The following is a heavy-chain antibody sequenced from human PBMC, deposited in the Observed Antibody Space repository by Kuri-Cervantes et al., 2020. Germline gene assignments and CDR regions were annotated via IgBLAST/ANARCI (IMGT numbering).Heavy chain of an antibody. CDR3: ARDQIYYYGMDV. V-gene: IGHV3-23*01. CDR1: GFTFSTYA. CDR2: ISGGGDTT. J-gene: IGHJ6*02. Sequence: GGSLRLSCAASGFTFSTYAMSWVRQAPGKGLEWVSAISGGGDTTYYADSVKGRFTISRDNAKNSLYLQMNSLRAEDTAVYYCARDQIYYYGMDVWGQGTTVTVSS.